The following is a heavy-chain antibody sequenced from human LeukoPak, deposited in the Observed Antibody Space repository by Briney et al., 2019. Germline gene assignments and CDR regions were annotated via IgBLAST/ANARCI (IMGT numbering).Heavy chain of an antibody. D-gene: IGHD5-12*01. CDR3: ARVATTTNPPQRPFDY. V-gene: IGHV4-38-2*01. Sequence: PSETLSLTCAVSGYSISSGYCWGWIRQPPGKELEWIGSTYHSGSTYYNPSLKSRVTISVDTSKNQFSLKLSSVTAADTALYYCARVATTTNPPQRPFDYWGQGTLVTVSS. CDR2: TYHSGST. CDR1: GYSISSGYC. J-gene: IGHJ4*02.